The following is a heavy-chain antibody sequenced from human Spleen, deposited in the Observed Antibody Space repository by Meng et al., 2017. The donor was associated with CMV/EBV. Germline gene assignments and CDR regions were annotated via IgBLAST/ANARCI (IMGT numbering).Heavy chain of an antibody. V-gene: IGHV3-7*03. Sequence: GGSLRLSCAASGFTFSSYWMSWVRQAPGKGLEWVANIKQDGSKKYYVDSVKGRFTISRDNSKNTLYLHMNSLRAEDTAVYYCAKPRLYQLLSFDYWGQGTLVTVSS. J-gene: IGHJ4*02. CDR2: IKQDGSKK. CDR3: AKPRLYQLLSFDY. CDR1: GFTFSSYW. D-gene: IGHD2-2*01.